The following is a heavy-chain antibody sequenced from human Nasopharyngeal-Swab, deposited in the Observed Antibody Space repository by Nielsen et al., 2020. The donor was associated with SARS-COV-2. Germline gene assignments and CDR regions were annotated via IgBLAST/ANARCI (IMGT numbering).Heavy chain of an antibody. V-gene: IGHV3-9*01. CDR3: AKDPYASGSLNWFDS. D-gene: IGHD3-10*01. CDR1: GFTFENYA. CDR2: ISWNGGST. J-gene: IGHJ5*01. Sequence: GGSLRLSCAASGFTFENYAMHWVRQVPGKGLEWVSDISWNGGSTGYADSVKGRFTISRDNAKNSLYLQMNSLRAEDTALYYCAKDPYASGSLNWFDSWGQGTLVIVSS.